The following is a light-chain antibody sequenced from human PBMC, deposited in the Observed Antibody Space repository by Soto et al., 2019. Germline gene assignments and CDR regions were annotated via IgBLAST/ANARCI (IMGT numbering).Light chain of an antibody. CDR1: QVSSSV. CDR2: AAS. CDR3: QQLNFFPIT. Sequence: DIQMTQSPSTLSASAGDRVTITCRASQVSSSVLAWYQQKPGRAPKLLIYAASTLQSGVPSRFCGSGSGTEFTLTITSLQPEDFATYYCQQLNFFPITFGQGTRLQI. V-gene: IGKV1-9*01. J-gene: IGKJ5*01.